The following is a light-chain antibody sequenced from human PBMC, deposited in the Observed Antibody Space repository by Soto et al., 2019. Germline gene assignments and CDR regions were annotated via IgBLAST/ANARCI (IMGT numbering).Light chain of an antibody. Sequence: VLTQSPATLSLSPGERATLSCRASHSVSSSLAWYQQKPGQAPRLLSSGASTRAAGIPARFSGSGSGTEFTLTISSLQSEDFAVYYCQHYNTWPWTFSQGTKVDIK. V-gene: IGKV3-15*01. CDR1: HSVSSS. CDR3: QHYNTWPWT. CDR2: GAS. J-gene: IGKJ1*01.